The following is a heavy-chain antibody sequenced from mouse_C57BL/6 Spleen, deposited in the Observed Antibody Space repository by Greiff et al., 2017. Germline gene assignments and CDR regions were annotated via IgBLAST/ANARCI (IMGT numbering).Heavy chain of an antibody. J-gene: IGHJ2*01. Sequence: VKLMESGPELVKPGASVKISCKASGYAFSSSWMNWVKQRPGKGLEWIGRIYPGDGDTNYNGKFKGKATLTADKSSSTAYMQLSSLTSEDSAVYFCANSNYFDYWGQGTTLTVSS. V-gene: IGHV1-82*01. CDR2: IYPGDGDT. D-gene: IGHD2-5*01. CDR3: ANSNYFDY. CDR1: GYAFSSSW.